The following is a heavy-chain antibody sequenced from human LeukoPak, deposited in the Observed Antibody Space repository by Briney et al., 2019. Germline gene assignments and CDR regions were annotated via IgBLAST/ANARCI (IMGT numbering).Heavy chain of an antibody. Sequence: LRLSCTVSGFSFHNYAMSWVRQPPGKGLEWIGYIYHSGSTYYNPSLKSRVTISVDRSKNQFSLKLSSVTAADTAVYYCARVHPTLYYYGMDVWGKGTTVTVSS. CDR1: GFSFHNYA. V-gene: IGHV4-30-2*01. CDR3: ARVHPTLYYYGMDV. J-gene: IGHJ6*04. CDR2: IYHSGST.